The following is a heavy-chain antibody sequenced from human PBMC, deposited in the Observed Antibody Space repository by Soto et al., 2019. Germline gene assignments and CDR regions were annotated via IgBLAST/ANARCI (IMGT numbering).Heavy chain of an antibody. CDR2: ISYDGSNK. Sequence: PGGSLRLSCAASGFTFSSYGMHWVRQAPGKGLEWVAVISYDGSNKYYADSVKGRFTISRDNSKNTLYLQMNSLRAEDTAVYYCAKDYESFWSGYSFHPPCDYWGKGTLVTVSS. J-gene: IGHJ4*02. D-gene: IGHD3-3*01. V-gene: IGHV3-30*18. CDR3: AKDYESFWSGYSFHPPCDY. CDR1: GFTFSSYG.